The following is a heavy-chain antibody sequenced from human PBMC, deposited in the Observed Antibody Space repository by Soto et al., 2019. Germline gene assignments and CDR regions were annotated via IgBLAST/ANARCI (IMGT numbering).Heavy chain of an antibody. D-gene: IGHD1-26*01. V-gene: IGHV4-34*01. CDR2: INHSGST. CDR1: GGSFSGYY. CDR3: AADGIGSYFYFDY. Sequence: SETLSLTCAVYGGSFSGYYWSWIRQPPGKGLEWIGEINHSGSTNYNPSLKSRVTISVDTSKNQFSLKLSSVTAAATAVYYCAADGIGSYFYFDYWGQGTLVTVSS. J-gene: IGHJ4*02.